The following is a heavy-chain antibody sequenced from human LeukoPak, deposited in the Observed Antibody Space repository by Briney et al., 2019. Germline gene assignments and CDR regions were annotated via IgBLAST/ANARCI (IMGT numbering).Heavy chain of an antibody. CDR1: AFTFSSYA. Sequence: PGGSLRLSCAASAFTFSSYAMHWVRQAPGKGLEYVPGISSNGGSTNYANSVKGRFTISRDNSKNTLYLQMASLRVEDMAVYYCARDLRGSNAYWGQGTLVTVSS. D-gene: IGHD1-26*01. CDR3: ARDLRGSNAY. J-gene: IGHJ4*02. CDR2: ISSNGGST. V-gene: IGHV3-64*01.